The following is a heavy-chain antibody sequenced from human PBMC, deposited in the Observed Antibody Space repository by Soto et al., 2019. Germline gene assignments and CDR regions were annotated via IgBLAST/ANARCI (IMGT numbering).Heavy chain of an antibody. V-gene: IGHV1-8*01. CDR1: GYTFTSYD. CDR3: ARDPSSSGWNVQKFDY. D-gene: IGHD6-19*01. J-gene: IGHJ4*02. CDR2: MNPNSGNT. Sequence: ASVKVSCKASGYTFTSYDINWVRQATGQGLEWMGWMNPNSGNTGYAQKFQGRVTMTRNTSISTAYMELSSLRSEDTAVYSCARDPSSSGWNVQKFDYWGQGTLVTVSS.